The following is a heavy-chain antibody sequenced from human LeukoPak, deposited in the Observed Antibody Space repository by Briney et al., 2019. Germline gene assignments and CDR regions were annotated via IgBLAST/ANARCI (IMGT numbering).Heavy chain of an antibody. CDR1: GFMFSSCW. V-gene: IGHV3-7*01. J-gene: IGHJ4*02. CDR2: IKPDGSEK. Sequence: GGSLRLSCAASGFMFSSCWMSWVRQSPGKGLEWVANIKPDGSEKYYVDSAKGRFTISRGNAKNALYLEMNSLRVGDTAVYYCARERTYSGSGSTYPYYDYWGQGTLVTVSS. D-gene: IGHD3-10*01. CDR3: ARERTYSGSGSTYPYYDY.